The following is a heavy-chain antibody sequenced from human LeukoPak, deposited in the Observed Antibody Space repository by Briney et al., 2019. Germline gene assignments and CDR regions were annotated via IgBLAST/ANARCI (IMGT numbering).Heavy chain of an antibody. Sequence: PGGSLRLSCAASGFTFSSYWMHWVRQAPGKGLVWVSRINSDGSSTSYADSVKGRFTISRDNAKNTLYLQMNSLRAEDTAVYYCARVSVLRYSSSPQLYYYYYMDVWGKGTTVTVSS. J-gene: IGHJ6*03. D-gene: IGHD3-9*01. V-gene: IGHV3-74*01. CDR2: INSDGSST. CDR1: GFTFSSYW. CDR3: ARVSVLRYSSSPQLYYYYYMDV.